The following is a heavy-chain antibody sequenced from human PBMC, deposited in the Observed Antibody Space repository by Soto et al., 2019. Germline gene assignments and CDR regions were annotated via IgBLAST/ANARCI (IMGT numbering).Heavy chain of an antibody. CDR1: GGSISRGGYS. J-gene: IGHJ4*02. V-gene: IGHV4-30-2*01. CDR3: ARASLGWLLSFFDY. CDR2: IYHNGST. Sequence: SETLSLTCAVSGGSISRGGYSWSCILQPPGKGLECIGYIYHNGSTYYNPSLKSRVTISADRSKNQFSLKLTSVTAADTAVYYCARASLGWLLSFFDYWGQGPLVTVS. D-gene: IGHD3-3*01.